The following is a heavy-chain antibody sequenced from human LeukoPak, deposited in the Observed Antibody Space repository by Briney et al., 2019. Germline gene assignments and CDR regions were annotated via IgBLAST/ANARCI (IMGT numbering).Heavy chain of an antibody. D-gene: IGHD7-27*01. Sequence: PGGSLRLSCAGSGFSFNTYGMHWVRQAPGKGLEWLSYISSRGGTIDYADSVKGRFAISRDNANNSLYLQMNSLRAEDTAVYFCARGPSTWADYWGQGTLVTVSS. CDR3: ARGPSTWADY. V-gene: IGHV3-48*03. J-gene: IGHJ4*02. CDR1: GFSFNTYG. CDR2: ISSRGGTI.